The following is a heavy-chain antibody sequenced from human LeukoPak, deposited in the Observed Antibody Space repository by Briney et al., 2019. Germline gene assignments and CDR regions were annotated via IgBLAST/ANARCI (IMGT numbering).Heavy chain of an antibody. V-gene: IGHV3-53*01. J-gene: IGHJ4*02. CDR3: ARGYSINWNYFDY. Sequence: GGSLRLSCAASGFTVSNNHMTWVRQAPGKGLEWVSVVYTAGSTYYADSVKGRFTISRDNSKNTVYLQMNSLRVGDTAVYYCARGYSINWNYFDYWGQGILVTVSS. CDR2: VYTAGST. D-gene: IGHD6-13*01. CDR1: GFTVSNNH.